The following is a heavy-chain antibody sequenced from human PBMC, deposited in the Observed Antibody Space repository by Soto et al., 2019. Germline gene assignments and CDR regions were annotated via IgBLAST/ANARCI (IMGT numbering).Heavy chain of an antibody. CDR2: ISGSGATT. Sequence: GGSLRLSCAASGFTFSSYAMTWVRQAPGKGLEWVSGISGSGATTSYADSVKGRFTVSRDNSKNTLYLQMNSLRAEDTAVYYCAKLRTGIALAVPDYSGQGTLVTVSS. CDR1: GFTFSSYA. D-gene: IGHD6-19*01. CDR3: AKLRTGIALAVPDY. J-gene: IGHJ4*02. V-gene: IGHV3-23*01.